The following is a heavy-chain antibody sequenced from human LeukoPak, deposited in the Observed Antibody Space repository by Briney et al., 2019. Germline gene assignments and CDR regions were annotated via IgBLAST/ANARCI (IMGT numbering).Heavy chain of an antibody. CDR1: GYSFTSYW. CDR3: ARGGLYYDYGDLYFDY. Sequence: RGESLKISCKGSGYSFTSYWIGWVRQMPGKGLEWMGIIYPGDSDTRYSPSFQGQVTISADKSISTAYLQWSSLKASDTAMYYCARGGLYYDYGDLYFDYWGQGTLVTVSS. D-gene: IGHD4-17*01. CDR2: IYPGDSDT. V-gene: IGHV5-51*01. J-gene: IGHJ4*02.